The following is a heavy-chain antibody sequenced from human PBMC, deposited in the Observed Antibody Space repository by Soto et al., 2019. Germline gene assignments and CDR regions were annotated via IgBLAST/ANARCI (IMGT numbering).Heavy chain of an antibody. Sequence: ASVKVSCKVSGYTLTELSMHWVRQAPGKGLEWMGGFDPEDGETIYAQKFQGRVAMTEDTSTDTAYMELSSLRSEDTAVYYCATVIAAAGLFDYRGQGTPVTVSS. CDR1: GYTLTELS. CDR2: FDPEDGET. D-gene: IGHD6-13*01. V-gene: IGHV1-24*01. CDR3: ATVIAAAGLFDY. J-gene: IGHJ4*02.